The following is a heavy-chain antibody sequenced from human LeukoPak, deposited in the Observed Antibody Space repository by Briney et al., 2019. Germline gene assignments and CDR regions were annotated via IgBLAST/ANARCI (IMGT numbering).Heavy chain of an antibody. J-gene: IGHJ5*02. V-gene: IGHV4-59*12. CDR1: GGSISSYY. CDR3: ARDPFIVVIPAAP. CDR2: IYYSGST. Sequence: SETLSLTCTVSGGSISSYYWSWIRQPPGKGLEWIGYIYYSGSTNYNPSLKSRVTISVDTSKNQFSLKLSSVTAADTAIYFCARDPFIVVIPAAPWGQGILVTVSS. D-gene: IGHD2-2*01.